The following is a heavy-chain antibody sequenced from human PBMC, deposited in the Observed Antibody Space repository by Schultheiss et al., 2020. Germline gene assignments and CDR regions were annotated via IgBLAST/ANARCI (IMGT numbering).Heavy chain of an antibody. V-gene: IGHV4-34*01. Sequence: SETLSLTCAVYGGSFSGYYWSWIRQPPGKGLEWIGEINHSGSTNYNPSLKSRVTISVDTSKNQFSLKLSSVTAADTAVYYCAMTIVRHYYLDYWGHAILVTFSS. CDR2: INHSGST. CDR1: GGSFSGYY. CDR3: AMTIVRHYYLDY. J-gene: IGHJ4*01. D-gene: IGHD4-11*01.